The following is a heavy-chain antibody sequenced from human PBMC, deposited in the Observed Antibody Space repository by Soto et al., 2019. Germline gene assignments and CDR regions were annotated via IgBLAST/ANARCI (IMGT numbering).Heavy chain of an antibody. J-gene: IGHJ4*02. Sequence: QLQLQESGPGLVKPSETLSLTCTVSGGSISSSSYYWGWIRQPPGKGLEWIGSVYCSASTYYDPSLKSRVTISEDTSKNQFSLKLSSVTAADTAVYYCARRPRSLRLPYFDYWGQGTLVTVSS. CDR1: GGSISSSSYY. V-gene: IGHV4-39*01. CDR3: ARRPRSLRLPYFDY. CDR2: VYCSAST. D-gene: IGHD3-16*01.